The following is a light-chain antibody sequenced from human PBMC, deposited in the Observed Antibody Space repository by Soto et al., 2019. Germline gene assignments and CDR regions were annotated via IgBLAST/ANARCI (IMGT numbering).Light chain of an antibody. J-gene: IGKJ4*01. CDR2: GAS. Sequence: EIVLTQSPASLSVSPGERATLSCRASQSVRSNLAWYQQKPGQAPRLLIYGASSRATGIPGRFSGSGSGTDFTLTISRLEPEDFAVYYCQQYGSSLLTFGGGTKVDIK. CDR3: QQYGSSLLT. CDR1: QSVRSN. V-gene: IGKV3-20*01.